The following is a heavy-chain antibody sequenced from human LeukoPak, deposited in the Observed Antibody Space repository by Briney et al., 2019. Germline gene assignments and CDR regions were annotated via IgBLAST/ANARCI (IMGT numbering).Heavy chain of an antibody. CDR2: IYYSGST. Sequence: SETLSLTCTVSGGSISNNYWNWHWIRQPQGRGLEWVGYIYYSGSTNYNPSLRSRVTMAVDKSNNQVSLKLSSVTAADTAMYYCARDKSGPTAHYDVFDIWGQGTMVTVSS. CDR3: ARDKSGPTAHYDVFDI. V-gene: IGHV4-59*01. J-gene: IGHJ3*02. D-gene: IGHD4/OR15-4a*01. CDR1: GGSISNNY.